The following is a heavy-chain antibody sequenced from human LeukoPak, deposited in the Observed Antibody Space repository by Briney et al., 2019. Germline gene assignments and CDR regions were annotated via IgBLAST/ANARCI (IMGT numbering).Heavy chain of an antibody. J-gene: IGHJ6*03. V-gene: IGHV4-34*01. Sequence: PSETLSLTCAVYGESFSGYYWSWIRQPPGKGLEWIGEINHSGSTSYNSSLKSRVTISVDTSKNQFSLKLSSVTAADTAVYYCARGALCGGDCYFIYYYYYMDVWGKGTTVTVSS. CDR3: ARGALCGGDCYFIYYYYYMDV. D-gene: IGHD2-21*01. CDR2: INHSGST. CDR1: GESFSGYY.